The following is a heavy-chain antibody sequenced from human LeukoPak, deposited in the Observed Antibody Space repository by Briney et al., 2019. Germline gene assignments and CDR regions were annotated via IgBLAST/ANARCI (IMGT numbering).Heavy chain of an antibody. CDR3: AKDLSSGWPPGCMDV. CDR2: ISWDGGST. D-gene: IGHD6-19*01. CDR1: GFTFDDYA. V-gene: IGHV3-43D*03. J-gene: IGHJ6*03. Sequence: GGSLRLSCAASGFTFDDYAMHWVRQAPGKGLEWVSLISWDGGSTYYADSVKGRFTISRDNSKNSLYLQMNSLRAEDTALYYCAKDLSSGWPPGCMDVWGKGTTVTVSS.